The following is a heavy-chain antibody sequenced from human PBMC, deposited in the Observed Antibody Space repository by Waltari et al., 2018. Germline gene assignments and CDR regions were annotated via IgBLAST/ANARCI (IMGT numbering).Heavy chain of an antibody. D-gene: IGHD2-8*02. V-gene: IGHV1-24*01. Sequence: QVQLVQSGAEVKKPGASVKDACKVSGSTLTELSMHWVRQAPGKGLEWMGGFDPEDGETIYAQKFQGRVTMTEDTSTDTAYMELSSLRSEDTAVYYCATTYGWWEPQGDWGQGTLVTVSS. CDR1: GSTLTELS. CDR2: FDPEDGET. CDR3: ATTYGWWEPQGD. J-gene: IGHJ4*02.